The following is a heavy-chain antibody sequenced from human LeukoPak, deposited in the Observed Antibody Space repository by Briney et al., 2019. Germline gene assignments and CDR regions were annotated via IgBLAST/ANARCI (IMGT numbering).Heavy chain of an antibody. Sequence: GGSLRLSCAASGFTFSTYPMHWVRQAPGKGLGYVSAITSNGGSTYYANSVKGRFTISRDNSKNTLYLQMGSLRTEDMAVYYCARRPAVTGSYYFDSWGQGTLVTVSS. CDR3: ARRPAVTGSYYFDS. CDR1: GFTFSTYP. V-gene: IGHV3-64*01. J-gene: IGHJ4*02. CDR2: ITSNGGST. D-gene: IGHD1-26*01.